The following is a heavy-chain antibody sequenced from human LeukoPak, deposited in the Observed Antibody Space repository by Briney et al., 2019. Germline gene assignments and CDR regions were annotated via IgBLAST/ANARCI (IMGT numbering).Heavy chain of an antibody. D-gene: IGHD3-10*01. J-gene: IGHJ4*02. V-gene: IGHV4-39*01. CDR1: GGSIRSSSYY. Sequence: PSETLSLTCSVSGGSIRSSSYYWGWIRQPPGKGLEWIGTIYYTGSTFYNPSLRSRLTMSVDTSKNQLSLKLSSVTAADTAVYYCAATMVRGVHTHFDYWGQGTLVTVSS. CDR2: IYYTGST. CDR3: AATMVRGVHTHFDY.